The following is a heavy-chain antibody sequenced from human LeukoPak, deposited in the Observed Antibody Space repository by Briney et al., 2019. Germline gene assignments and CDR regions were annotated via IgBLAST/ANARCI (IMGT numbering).Heavy chain of an antibody. J-gene: IGHJ6*02. CDR1: GGSISSSSYY. Sequence: SETLSLTCTVSGGSISSSSYYWGWIRQPPGKGLEWIGSIYYSGSTYYNPSLKSRVTISVDTSKNQFSLKLSSVTAADTAVYYCARDPVSAVADPRGQYYYYYYGMDVWGQGTTVTVSS. D-gene: IGHD6-19*01. CDR3: ARDPVSAVADPRGQYYYYYYGMDV. V-gene: IGHV4-39*02. CDR2: IYYSGST.